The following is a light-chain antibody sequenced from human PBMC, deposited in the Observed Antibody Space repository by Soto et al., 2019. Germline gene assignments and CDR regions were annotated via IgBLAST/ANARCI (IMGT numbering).Light chain of an antibody. CDR1: QSVSSNS. J-gene: IGKJ1*01. V-gene: IGKV3-20*01. CDR2: GGF. Sequence: EIVLTQSPGTLSLSPGERATLSCRASQSVSSNSIAWYRQKPGQAPRLVMYGGFSRPTGIPDRFSGSGSGTDFTLTFSRLEPEDFALYYCQYYGGSSRTFGQGTKVEIK. CDR3: QYYGGSSRT.